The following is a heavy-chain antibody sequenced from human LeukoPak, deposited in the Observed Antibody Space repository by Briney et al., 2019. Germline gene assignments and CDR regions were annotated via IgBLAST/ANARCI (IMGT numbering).Heavy chain of an antibody. CDR3: ATSYGIAAAGKDDC. D-gene: IGHD6-13*01. Sequence: GASVKVSCKASGYTFTSYDINWVRQATGQGLEWMGWMNPNSGNTGYAQKFQGRVTMTRNTSISTAYMELSSLRSEDTAVYYCATSYGIAAAGKDDCWGQGTLVTVSS. CDR2: MNPNSGNT. J-gene: IGHJ4*02. CDR1: GYTFTSYD. V-gene: IGHV1-8*01.